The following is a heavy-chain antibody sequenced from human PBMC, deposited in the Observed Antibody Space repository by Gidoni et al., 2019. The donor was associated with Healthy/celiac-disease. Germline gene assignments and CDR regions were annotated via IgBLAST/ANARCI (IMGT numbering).Heavy chain of an antibody. Sequence: QVQLVQSGAEVKKPGSSVKVSCKASGGTFSSYAISWVRQAPGQGLEWLGRIIPILGIANYAQKCQGRVTITADKSTSTAYMELSSLRSEDTAVYYCARGVSSDYYDSSGSQPDDYWGQGTLVTVSS. CDR1: GGTFSSYA. D-gene: IGHD3-22*01. CDR2: IIPILGIA. CDR3: ARGVSSDYYDSSGSQPDDY. V-gene: IGHV1-69*04. J-gene: IGHJ4*02.